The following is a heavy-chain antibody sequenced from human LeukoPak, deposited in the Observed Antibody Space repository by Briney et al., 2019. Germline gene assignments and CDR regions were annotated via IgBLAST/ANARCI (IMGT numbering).Heavy chain of an antibody. CDR3: ARVGGSSWYSRDFYYIDV. Sequence: SETLSLTCAVYGGSFSGYYWSWIRQPPGKGLEWIGEINHSGSTNYNPSLKSRVTISVDTSKSQFSLKLSSVTAADTAVYYCARVGGSSWYSRDFYYIDVWGKGTTVTVSS. D-gene: IGHD6-13*01. V-gene: IGHV4-34*01. CDR2: INHSGST. CDR1: GGSFSGYY. J-gene: IGHJ6*03.